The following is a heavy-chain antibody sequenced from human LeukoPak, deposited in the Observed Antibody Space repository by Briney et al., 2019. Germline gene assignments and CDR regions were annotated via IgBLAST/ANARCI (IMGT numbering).Heavy chain of an antibody. CDR3: ARDYCDYGGFDC. Sequence: PGGSLRLACGSSVLIFSNSWMGWVRQPREKGLEGVANINQDGSDKYYVDSVKGRFTISRDNAKNSLYLQMNSLRAEDTAVYYCARDYCDYGGFDCWGEGSLVTLSS. CDR1: VLIFSNSW. J-gene: IGHJ4*02. V-gene: IGHV3-7*01. CDR2: INQDGSDK. D-gene: IGHD4-17*01.